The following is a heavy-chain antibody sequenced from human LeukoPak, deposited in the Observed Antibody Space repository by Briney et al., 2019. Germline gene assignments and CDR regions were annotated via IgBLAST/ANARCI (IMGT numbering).Heavy chain of an antibody. CDR3: AKRRSGRWDAFDI. Sequence: GESLKISCEGSGYNFTSYWIGWVPQMPGKGLEWMGIIYPGDSDTRYSPSFQGQVTISADKSISTAYLQWSSLKASDTAMYYCAKRRSGRWDAFDIWGQGTMVTVSS. J-gene: IGHJ3*02. D-gene: IGHD1-26*01. CDR1: GYNFTSYW. CDR2: IYPGDSDT. V-gene: IGHV5-51*01.